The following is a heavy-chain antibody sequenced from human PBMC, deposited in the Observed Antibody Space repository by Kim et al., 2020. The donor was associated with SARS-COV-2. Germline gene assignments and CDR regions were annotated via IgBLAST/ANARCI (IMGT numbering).Heavy chain of an antibody. J-gene: IGHJ4*02. V-gene: IGHV3-21*01. Sequence: GGSLRLSCAASGFTFSSYSMNWVRQAPGKGLEWVSSISSSSSYIYSADSVKVRFTFSRDNAKNSLYLQMNSLGAEDTAVYYCARFLDYWGQGTLVTVSS. CDR2: ISSSSSYI. CDR1: GFTFSSYS. CDR3: ARFLDY.